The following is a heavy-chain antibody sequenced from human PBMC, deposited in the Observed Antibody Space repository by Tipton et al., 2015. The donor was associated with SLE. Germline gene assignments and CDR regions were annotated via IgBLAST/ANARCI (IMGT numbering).Heavy chain of an antibody. J-gene: IGHJ4*02. D-gene: IGHD6-19*01. Sequence: SLRLSCAASRFTFSTYAMTWVRQVPGKGLEWVSVISGSGNTIDYADSVKGRFTISRDNFKNTLYLQMNSLRVEDTAVYYCAKLGYTSSCAFDYWGQGTLVTVSS. CDR3: AKLGYTSSCAFDY. CDR1: RFTFSTYA. V-gene: IGHV3-23*01. CDR2: ISGSGNTI.